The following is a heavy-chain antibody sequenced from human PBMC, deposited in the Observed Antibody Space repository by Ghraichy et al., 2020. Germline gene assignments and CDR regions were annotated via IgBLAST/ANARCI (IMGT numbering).Heavy chain of an antibody. CDR2: INHTGST. CDR3: ARGLGAAAGSYYFDY. J-gene: IGHJ4*02. CDR1: GGSFSGYY. Sequence: SETLSLTCAVYGGSFSGYYWSWIRQPPGKGLEWIGSINHTGSTNYNPSLKSRVTISVDTSKNQSSLKLSSVTAADTAVYYCARGLGAAAGSYYFDYGGQGTLVTVSS. D-gene: IGHD6-13*01. V-gene: IGHV4-34*01.